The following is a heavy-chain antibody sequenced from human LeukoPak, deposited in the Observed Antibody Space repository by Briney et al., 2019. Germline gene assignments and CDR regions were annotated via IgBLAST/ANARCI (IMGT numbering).Heavy chain of an antibody. D-gene: IGHD2-8*02. CDR1: GDSISYYY. Sequence: SETLSLTCTVSGDSISYYYWSWIRQPPGKGLEWIGYIFHSGSTNYNPSLKSRVTISVDTSKNQFSLKLSSVTAADTAVYYCASYCTGGSCSSYYFDYWGQGALVTVSS. CDR2: IFHSGST. V-gene: IGHV4-59*01. J-gene: IGHJ4*02. CDR3: ASYCTGGSCSSYYFDY.